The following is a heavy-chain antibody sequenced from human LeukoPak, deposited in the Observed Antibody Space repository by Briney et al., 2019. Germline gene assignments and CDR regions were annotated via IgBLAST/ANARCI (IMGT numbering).Heavy chain of an antibody. D-gene: IGHD3-16*01. CDR2: IRHDGSIK. J-gene: IGHJ4*02. V-gene: IGHV3-30*02. CDR3: AKDSLADIDY. CDR1: GFIFSTYG. Sequence: GGSLRLSCAASGFIFSTYGMYWVRQAPGKGLEWVAFIRHDGSIKNYADSVKGRSTISRDNSKNALYLQMNSLRAEDTAVYYCAKDSLADIDYWGQGTLVTVSS.